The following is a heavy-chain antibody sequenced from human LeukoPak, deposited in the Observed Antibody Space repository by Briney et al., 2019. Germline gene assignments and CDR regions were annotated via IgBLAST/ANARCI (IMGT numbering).Heavy chain of an antibody. Sequence: GASRRVCLATSGVTVSSNYISWVRQAPGKGLEWVSVIYSGGSTYYADSVKGRFTISRDNTKNTLYLQMNSLRAEDTAVYYCAREEYWGQGTLVNVFS. CDR3: AREEY. CDR2: IYSGGST. V-gene: IGHV3-53*01. J-gene: IGHJ4*02. CDR1: GVTVSSNY.